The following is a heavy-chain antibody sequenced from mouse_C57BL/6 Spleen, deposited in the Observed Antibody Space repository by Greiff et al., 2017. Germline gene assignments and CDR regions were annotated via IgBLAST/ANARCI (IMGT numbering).Heavy chain of an antibody. CDR2: IDPSDSYT. J-gene: IGHJ4*01. Sequence: QVQLQQPGAELVMPGASVKLSCKASGYTFTSYWMHWVKQRPGQGLEWIGEIDPSDSYTNYNQKFKGKSTLTVDKSSSTAYMQLSSLTSEDSAVYYCARRGVEAMDYWGQGTSVTVSS. CDR3: ARRGVEAMDY. V-gene: IGHV1-69*01. D-gene: IGHD1-1*01. CDR1: GYTFTSYW.